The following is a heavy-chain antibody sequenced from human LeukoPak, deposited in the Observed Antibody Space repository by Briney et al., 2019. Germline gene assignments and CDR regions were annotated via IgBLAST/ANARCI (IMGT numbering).Heavy chain of an antibody. V-gene: IGHV3-23*01. CDR3: AKDKRGVVTAMRIYFDY. CDR2: ISGSGGST. J-gene: IGHJ4*02. Sequence: GGSLRLSCAASGFTFSSYAMSWVRQAPGKGLEWVSAISGSGGSTYYADSVKGRFTISRDNSKNTLYLQMNSLRAEDTAVYYCAKDKRGVVTAMRIYFDYWGQGTLVTASS. D-gene: IGHD2-21*02. CDR1: GFTFSSYA.